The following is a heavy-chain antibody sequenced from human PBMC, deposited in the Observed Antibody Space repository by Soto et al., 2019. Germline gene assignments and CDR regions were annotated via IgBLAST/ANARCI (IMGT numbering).Heavy chain of an antibody. D-gene: IGHD6-13*01. Sequence: QMQLVQSGPEVKKPGTSVKVSCKASGFTFTSSAMQWVRQARGQRLEWIGWIVVGSGNTNYAQKFQERVTITRDMSTSTAYMEVSSLRAEDTAVYYCAAVAMGQQLVGGGACDIWGQGTMVTVSS. CDR2: IVVGSGNT. CDR3: AAVAMGQQLVGGGACDI. V-gene: IGHV1-58*02. CDR1: GFTFTSSA. J-gene: IGHJ3*02.